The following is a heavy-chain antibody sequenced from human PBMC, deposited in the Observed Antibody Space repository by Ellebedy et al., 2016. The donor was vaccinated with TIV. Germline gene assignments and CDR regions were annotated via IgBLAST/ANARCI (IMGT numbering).Heavy chain of an antibody. CDR3: AREPRSIAAAGHHRRAGY. Sequence: ASVKVSCXASGYTFTGYYMHWVRQAPGQGLEWMGWINPNSGGTNYAQKFQGRVTMTRDTSTSTVYMELSSLRSEDTAVYYCAREPRSIAAAGHHRRAGYWGQGTLVTVSS. V-gene: IGHV1-2*02. CDR2: INPNSGGT. J-gene: IGHJ4*02. CDR1: GYTFTGYY. D-gene: IGHD6-13*01.